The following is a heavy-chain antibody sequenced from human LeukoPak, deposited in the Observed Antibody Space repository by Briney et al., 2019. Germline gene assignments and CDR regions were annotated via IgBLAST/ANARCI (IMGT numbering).Heavy chain of an antibody. CDR3: AIDIKYYVSSGLVALDAFEI. Sequence: SVKVACKASGGTFNSYAISWVRRATGQGLDWMGGFIPIFGTANYAQKFHDRVTTTADESTSTSYIELSRLRSEDTAVYYCAIDIKYYVSSGLVALDAFEIWGQEKMVTVSS. CDR2: FIPIFGTA. V-gene: IGHV1-69*13. D-gene: IGHD3-22*01. J-gene: IGHJ3*02. CDR1: GGTFNSYA.